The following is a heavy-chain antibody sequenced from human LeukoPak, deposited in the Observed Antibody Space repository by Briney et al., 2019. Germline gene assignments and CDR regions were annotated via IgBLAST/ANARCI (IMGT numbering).Heavy chain of an antibody. D-gene: IGHD3-10*01. Sequence: SETLSLTCAVYGGSFSGYYWSWIRQPPGKGLEWVGSVFYSGSTYYNPSLKSRVTISVDTSKNQFSLKLSSVTAADTSVYYGASHSPYGSGSYYAPYWYFDLWGRGTLVTVSS. CDR3: ASHSPYGSGSYYAPYWYFDL. CDR2: VFYSGST. V-gene: IGHV4-34*12. CDR1: GGSFSGYY. J-gene: IGHJ2*01.